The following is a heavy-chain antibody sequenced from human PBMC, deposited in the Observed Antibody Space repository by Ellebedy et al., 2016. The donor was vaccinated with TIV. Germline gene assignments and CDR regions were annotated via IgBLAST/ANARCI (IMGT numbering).Heavy chain of an antibody. CDR3: ASFIFGEVIDF. V-gene: IGHV1-2*02. J-gene: IGHJ4*02. Sequence: ASVKVSCKASASNFTAYYIHWVRQPPGQGLEWMGWLDPKTGATNYAQKFRGRVTMTRDMSTSTAYLDLSGLRSDDTASYYCASFIFGEVIDFWGQGTLVTVSS. D-gene: IGHD3-16*02. CDR2: LDPKTGAT. CDR1: ASNFTAYY.